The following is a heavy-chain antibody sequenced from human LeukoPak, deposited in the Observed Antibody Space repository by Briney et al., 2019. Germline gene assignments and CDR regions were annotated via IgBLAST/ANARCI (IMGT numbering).Heavy chain of an antibody. J-gene: IGHJ4*02. CDR3: ARMGMLDY. D-gene: IGHD7-27*01. CDR2: IKQDGSEK. CDR1: GFTFSSDW. V-gene: IGHV3-7*01. Sequence: GGSLRLSCAASGFTFSSDWMSWVRQAPGKGLEWVANIKQDGSEKYYVDSVKGRFTISRDNAKNSLYLQMNSLRAEDTAVYYCARMGMLDYWGQGTLVTVSS.